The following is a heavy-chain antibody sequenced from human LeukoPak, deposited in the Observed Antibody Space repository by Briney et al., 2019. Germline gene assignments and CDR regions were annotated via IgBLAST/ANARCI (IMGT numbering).Heavy chain of an antibody. CDR2: FDPEDGET. Sequence: ASVKVSCKASGYTFTGYYMHWVRQAPGKGLEWMGGFDPEDGETIYAQKFQGRVTMTRDMSTSTVYMELSSLRSEDTAVYYCARSARLAAAGLWFDPWGQGTLVTVSS. CDR1: GYTFTGYY. V-gene: IGHV1-46*01. CDR3: ARSARLAAAGLWFDP. J-gene: IGHJ5*02. D-gene: IGHD6-13*01.